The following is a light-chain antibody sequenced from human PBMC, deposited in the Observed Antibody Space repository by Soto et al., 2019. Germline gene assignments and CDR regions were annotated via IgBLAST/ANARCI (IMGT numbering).Light chain of an antibody. CDR2: EVS. CDR3: TSYTRSSTRV. J-gene: IGLJ3*02. CDR1: SSDIGGYNY. Sequence: QSALTQPASVSGSPGQSITISCTGTSSDIGGYNYVSWYQQLPGKAPELMIYEVSLRPSGISNRFSGSKSGNTASLTISGLQAEDEADYYCTSYTRSSTRVFGGGTQLTVL. V-gene: IGLV2-14*01.